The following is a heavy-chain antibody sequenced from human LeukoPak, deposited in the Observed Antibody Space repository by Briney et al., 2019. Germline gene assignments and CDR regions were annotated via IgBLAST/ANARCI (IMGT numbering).Heavy chain of an antibody. CDR3: ARDGPHLINNYDSSGYSDVAFDI. CDR1: GYTFTSYY. D-gene: IGHD3-22*01. J-gene: IGHJ3*02. CDR2: INPSGGST. V-gene: IGHV1-46*01. Sequence: ASVKVSCEASGYTFTSYYMHWVRQAPGQGLEWMGIINPSGGSTSYAQKFQGRVPMTRDTSTSTVYMELSSLRSEDTAVYYCARDGPHLINNYDSSGYSDVAFDIWGRGTMVTVSS.